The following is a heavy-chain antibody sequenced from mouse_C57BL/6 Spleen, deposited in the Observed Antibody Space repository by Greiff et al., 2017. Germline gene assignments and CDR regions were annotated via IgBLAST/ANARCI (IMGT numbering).Heavy chain of an antibody. J-gene: IGHJ3*01. CDR2: IYPGSGST. D-gene: IGHD2-5*01. CDR3: GRTGSNYVAWFAY. CDR1: GYTFTSSW. V-gene: IGHV1-55*01. Sequence: VQLQQPGAELVKPGASVKMSCKASGYTFTSSWITWVKQRPGQGLEWIGDIYPGSGSTNYNEKFKSKATLTVDTSSSTAYMQLSSLTSEDSAVYYCGRTGSNYVAWFAYWGQGTLVTVSA.